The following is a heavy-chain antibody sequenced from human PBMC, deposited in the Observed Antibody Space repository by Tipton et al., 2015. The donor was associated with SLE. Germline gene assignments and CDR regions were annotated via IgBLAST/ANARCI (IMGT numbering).Heavy chain of an antibody. V-gene: IGHV4-59*11. CDR3: ARGGGYYYPLDI. CDR2: IHYSGTT. Sequence: TLSLICTVSGGSITNHYWNWIRQPPGKGLEWIGYIHYSGTTHDNPSLKSRVTMSVDMSKNQFSLRLTSVTAADTAVYYCARGGGYYYPLDIWGLGTTVTVSS. J-gene: IGHJ6*02. D-gene: IGHD3-16*01. CDR1: GGSITNHY.